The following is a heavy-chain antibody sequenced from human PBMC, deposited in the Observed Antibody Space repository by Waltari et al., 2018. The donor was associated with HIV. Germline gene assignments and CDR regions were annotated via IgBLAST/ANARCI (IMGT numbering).Heavy chain of an antibody. V-gene: IGHV1-69*08. CDR2: AIPMFGTA. Sequence: QVHLVQSGAEVTKPGSPVKVSCKASGGAFVSHSFNWGRQAPGQGVEWMGRAIPMFGTANYAPKFQSRVTITADKSTTTAYMKLNGLRIDDTAVYYCASARETMRVDFDSWGQGTLVTVS. D-gene: IGHD3-3*01. J-gene: IGHJ5*01. CDR3: ASARETMRVDFDS. CDR1: GGAFVSHS.